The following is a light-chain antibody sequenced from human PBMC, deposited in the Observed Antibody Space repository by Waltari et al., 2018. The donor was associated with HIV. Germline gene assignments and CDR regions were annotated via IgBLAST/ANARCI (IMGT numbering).Light chain of an antibody. CDR1: QSVSSN. V-gene: IGKV3-15*01. CDR2: GAS. CDR3: QQYNNWPRT. Sequence: EIVMTQSPATLSVSPGERATLSCRASQSVSSNLAWSQQKPGQAPRLLSYGASTRATGIPARCSGSGSGTEFTRTISSLQSEDFEGDYGQQYNNWPRTVGQGTKVEIK. J-gene: IGKJ1*01.